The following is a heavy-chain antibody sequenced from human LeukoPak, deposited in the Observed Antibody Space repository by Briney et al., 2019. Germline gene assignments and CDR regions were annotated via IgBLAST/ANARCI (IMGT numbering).Heavy chain of an antibody. CDR3: ARGGSPLGYCSSTSCYEGDNWFDP. Sequence: ASVKVSCKASGYTFTSYDISWVRQATGQGLEWMGWMNPNSGNTGYAQKFQGRVTITRNTSISTAYMELSSLRSEDTAVYYCARGGSPLGYCSSTSCYEGDNWFDPWGQGTLVTVSS. J-gene: IGHJ5*02. CDR2: MNPNSGNT. V-gene: IGHV1-8*03. D-gene: IGHD2-2*01. CDR1: GYTFTSYD.